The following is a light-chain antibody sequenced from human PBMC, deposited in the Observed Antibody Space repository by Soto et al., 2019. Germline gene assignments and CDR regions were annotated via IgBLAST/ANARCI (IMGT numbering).Light chain of an antibody. J-gene: IGLJ1*01. CDR2: AVS. CDR1: SSDVGGYNY. Sequence: QYALTPPASVSGSPGQSITISCTGTSSDVGGYNYVSWYQQHPGKAPKLMIYAVSNRPSGVSNRFSGSKSGNTATLTISGLQAEAEADYYCCSYTVSGTYVFGTGTKVTVL. V-gene: IGLV2-14*01. CDR3: CSYTVSGTYV.